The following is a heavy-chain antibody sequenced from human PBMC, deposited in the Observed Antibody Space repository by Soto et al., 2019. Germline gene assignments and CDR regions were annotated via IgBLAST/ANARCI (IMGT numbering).Heavy chain of an antibody. CDR1: GFTFSDHF. J-gene: IGHJ4*02. Sequence: ALRLSCTFSGFTFSDHFMAWVRQAPGKGLEWVSDISTTLNYTKYADSVKGRFSMSRDNARNSVYLQMNRMRADDTAVYYCARVSRDYYIYYCYXWGQGALVTVSX. D-gene: IGHD3-3*01. V-gene: IGHV3-11*06. CDR2: ISTTLNYT. CDR3: ARVSRDYYIYYCYX.